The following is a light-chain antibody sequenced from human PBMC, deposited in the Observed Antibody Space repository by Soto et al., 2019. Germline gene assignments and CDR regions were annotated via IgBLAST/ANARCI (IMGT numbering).Light chain of an antibody. CDR1: SSDVGGYNY. J-gene: IGLJ2*01. CDR2: EVS. CDR3: SSYAGSNTYV. V-gene: IGLV2-8*01. Sequence: QSALTQPPSASGSPGQSVTISCTGTSSDVGGYNYVSWYQQHPGKAPKLIIYEVSKRPSGVPDRFSGSKSGNTASLTVSGLQAEDEADYYCSSYAGSNTYVFGGGTKVTVL.